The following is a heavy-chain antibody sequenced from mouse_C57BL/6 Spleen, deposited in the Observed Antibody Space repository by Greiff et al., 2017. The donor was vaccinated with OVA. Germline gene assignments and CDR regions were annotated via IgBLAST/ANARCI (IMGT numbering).Heavy chain of an antibody. CDR2: ISSGGDYI. Sequence: EVKLIESGEGLVKPGGSLKLSCAASGFTFSSYAMSWVRQTPEKRLEWVAYISSGGDYIYYADTVKGRFTISRDNARNTLYLQMSSLKSEDTAMYYCTRAGVVATDAMDYWGQGTSVTVSS. D-gene: IGHD1-1*01. CDR1: GFTFSSYA. V-gene: IGHV5-9-1*02. J-gene: IGHJ4*01. CDR3: TRAGVVATDAMDY.